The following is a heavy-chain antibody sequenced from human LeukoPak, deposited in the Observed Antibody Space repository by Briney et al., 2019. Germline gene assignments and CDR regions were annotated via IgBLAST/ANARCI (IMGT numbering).Heavy chain of an antibody. Sequence: ASVKVSCKASGYTFTSYAIHWVRQAPGQSLEWMGWINAGNGYTKYSQKFQGRVTITRDTSVSTAYMELSSLKSEDTAVYYCARPMAVAGFGYWGQGTLVTVSS. CDR1: GYTFTSYA. D-gene: IGHD6-19*01. J-gene: IGHJ4*02. V-gene: IGHV1-3*01. CDR2: INAGNGYT. CDR3: ARPMAVAGFGY.